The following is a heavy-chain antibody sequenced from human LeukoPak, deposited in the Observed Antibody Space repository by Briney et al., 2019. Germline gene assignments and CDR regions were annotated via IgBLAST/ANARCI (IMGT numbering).Heavy chain of an antibody. Sequence: GGSLRLSCAASGLTFTGYSMIWVRQAPGKGLEWISFTTTSSNTIYYADSVKGRFTISRDNAKKSLYLQMDSLREEDTAVYYCARVGGATLVTMYFDYWGQGTLVIVSS. D-gene: IGHD4-23*01. CDR3: ARVGGATLVTMYFDY. CDR1: GLTFTGYS. CDR2: TTTSSNTI. V-gene: IGHV3-48*02. J-gene: IGHJ4*02.